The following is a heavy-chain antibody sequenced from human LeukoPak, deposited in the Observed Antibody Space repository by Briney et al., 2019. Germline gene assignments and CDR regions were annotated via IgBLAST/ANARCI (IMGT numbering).Heavy chain of an antibody. CDR1: GLTHHDYA. D-gene: IGHD1-14*01. CDR2: IVGDSSKT. J-gene: IGHJ6*03. V-gene: IGHV3-23*01. Sequence: GGSLRLSCAISGLTHHDYAMTWVRQAPGKGLEWVSTIVGDSSKTYYADSVKGRFTISRDNSNYMLFLHMNSLRAEDTAIYYCAKQPYNHYYLDVWGKGTTVTVSS. CDR3: AKQPYNHYYLDV.